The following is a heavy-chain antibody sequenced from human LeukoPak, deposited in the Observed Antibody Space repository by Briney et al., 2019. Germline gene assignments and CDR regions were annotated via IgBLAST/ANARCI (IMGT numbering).Heavy chain of an antibody. J-gene: IGHJ4*02. Sequence: AGGSLRLSCAASGFTFSSYGMHWVRQAPGKGLEWVAVIWYDGSNKYYADSVKGRFTISRDNSKNTLYLQRNSLRAEDTAVYYCARFSVDTAMAPDYWGQGTLVTVSS. D-gene: IGHD5-18*01. CDR1: GFTFSSYG. V-gene: IGHV3-33*01. CDR3: ARFSVDTAMAPDY. CDR2: IWYDGSNK.